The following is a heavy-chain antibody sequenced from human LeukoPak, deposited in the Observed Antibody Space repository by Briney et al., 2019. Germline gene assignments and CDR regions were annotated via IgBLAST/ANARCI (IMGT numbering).Heavy chain of an antibody. CDR3: ARDLSLLGLDD. D-gene: IGHD3-16*01. CDR1: GFTFSSYE. J-gene: IGHJ4*02. V-gene: IGHV3-23*01. CDR2: IGVSGIHT. Sequence: GGSLRLSCAASGFTFSSYEMNWVRQAPGKGLEWVSAIGVSGIHTYFADSVKGRFSISRDDSRNTVYLQMKSLRAGDTALYFCARDLSLLGLDDWGQGTLVTVSS.